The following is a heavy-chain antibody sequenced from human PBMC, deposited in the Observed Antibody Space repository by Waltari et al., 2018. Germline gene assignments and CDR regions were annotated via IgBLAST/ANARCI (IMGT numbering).Heavy chain of an antibody. D-gene: IGHD1-1*01. Sequence: EVQLVESGGGFVQPGGSLRLSCVASGFTFSNFWMHWVHQAPGKGLAWVSRSKSDGSSARYADSGKGRFVVSRDNAKNTLYLEINRLGAEDTAVYYCARGGEDDNWYPGFFDSWGQGTLVTVSS. V-gene: IGHV3-74*01. J-gene: IGHJ4*02. CDR3: ARGGEDDNWYPGFFDS. CDR1: GFTFSNFW. CDR2: SKSDGSSA.